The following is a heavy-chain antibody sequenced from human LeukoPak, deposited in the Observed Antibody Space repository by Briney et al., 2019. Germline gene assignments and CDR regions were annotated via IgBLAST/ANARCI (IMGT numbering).Heavy chain of an antibody. V-gene: IGHV3-23*01. CDR2: ISSNGDIT. D-gene: IGHD2-15*01. Sequence: GGSLRLSCVASRFTFNTYAVNWVRQAPGKGLEWVSAISSNGDITYYADSVRGRFTISRDNSKNTVFLQMNSLRADDTAVYYCATVKRDCSGGTCYSYDYWGQGTLVTVSS. CDR1: RFTFNTYA. CDR3: ATVKRDCSGGTCYSYDY. J-gene: IGHJ4*02.